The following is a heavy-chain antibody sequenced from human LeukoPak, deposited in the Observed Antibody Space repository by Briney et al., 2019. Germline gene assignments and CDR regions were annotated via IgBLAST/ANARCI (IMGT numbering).Heavy chain of an antibody. V-gene: IGHV6-1*01. Sequence: SQTLSLTCAISGDSVSSNSAAWNWIRHSPSRSLEWLGRTYYRSKWYNDYAVSVKSRITINPDTTKNQFSLQLNSVTPEDTAVYYCARESHLTYGDFYGMDVGGQGTTVTVSS. J-gene: IGHJ6*02. CDR3: ARESHLTYGDFYGMDV. CDR2: TYYRSKWYN. CDR1: GDSVSSNSAA. D-gene: IGHD4-17*01.